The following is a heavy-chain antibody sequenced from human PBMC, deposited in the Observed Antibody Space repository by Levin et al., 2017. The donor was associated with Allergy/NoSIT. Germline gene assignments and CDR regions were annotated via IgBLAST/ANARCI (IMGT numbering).Heavy chain of an antibody. CDR3: TTVGVPGELTSDNY. J-gene: IGHJ4*02. V-gene: IGHV3-15*01. Sequence: GGSLRLSCAASGFTFSNAWMSWVRQAPGKGLEWVGRIKSKTDGGTTDYAAPVKGRFTISRDDSKNTLYLQMNSLKTEDTAVYYCTTVGVPGELTSDNYWGQGTLVTVSS. D-gene: IGHD3-16*02. CDR2: IKSKTDGGTT. CDR1: GFTFSNAW.